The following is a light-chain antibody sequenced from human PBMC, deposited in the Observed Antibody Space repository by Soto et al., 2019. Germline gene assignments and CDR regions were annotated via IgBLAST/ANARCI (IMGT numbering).Light chain of an antibody. CDR2: DAS. V-gene: IGKV3-11*01. J-gene: IGKJ5*01. CDR1: QSVSSY. CDR3: QQRSNWPPG. Sequence: EIVLTQSPATLSLSPGEGATLSCRASQSVSSYLAWYQQKPGQAPRLLIYDASNRATGIPARFSGSGSGTDFTLTISSLEPKDFAVYYCQQRSNWPPGFGQGTRLEIK.